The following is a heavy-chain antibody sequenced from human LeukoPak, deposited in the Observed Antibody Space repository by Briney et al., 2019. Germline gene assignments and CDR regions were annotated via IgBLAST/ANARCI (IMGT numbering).Heavy chain of an antibody. Sequence: SETLSLTCTVSGGSISSYYWSWIRQPPGKGLEWIGYIYYSGSTNYNPSLKSRVTISVDTSKNQFSLKLSSVTAADTAVYYCARAAGKQGGAFDIWGQGTMVTVSS. V-gene: IGHV4-59*01. CDR1: GGSISSYY. J-gene: IGHJ3*02. CDR2: IYYSGST. D-gene: IGHD3-10*01. CDR3: ARAAGKQGGAFDI.